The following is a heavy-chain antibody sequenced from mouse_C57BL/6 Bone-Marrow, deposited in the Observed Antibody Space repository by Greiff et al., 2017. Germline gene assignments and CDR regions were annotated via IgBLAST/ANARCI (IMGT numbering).Heavy chain of an antibody. CDR3: ARGGFYDYDRFDY. Sequence: VHLVESGAELVKPGASVKMSCKASGYTFTTYPIEWMKQNHGKSLEWIGNFHPYNDDTKYNEKFKGKATLTVEKSSSTVYLELSRLTSDDSAVYYCARGGFYDYDRFDYWGQGTTLTVSS. CDR1: GYTFTTYP. D-gene: IGHD2-4*01. V-gene: IGHV1-47*01. CDR2: FHPYNDDT. J-gene: IGHJ2*01.